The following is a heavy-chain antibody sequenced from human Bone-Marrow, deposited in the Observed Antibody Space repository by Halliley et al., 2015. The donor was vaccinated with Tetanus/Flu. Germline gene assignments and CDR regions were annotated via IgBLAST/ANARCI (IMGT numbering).Heavy chain of an antibody. J-gene: IGHJ6*02. D-gene: IGHD3-10*01. V-gene: IGHV3-48*03. Sequence: GSGNNIYYADAVWGRFTISRDKAKNSLYLQMNSLRAGDTGVYYGARDLWYGEAADRDGMDDWGQGTTVTVSS. CDR3: ARDLWYGEAADRDGMDD. CDR2: GSGNNI.